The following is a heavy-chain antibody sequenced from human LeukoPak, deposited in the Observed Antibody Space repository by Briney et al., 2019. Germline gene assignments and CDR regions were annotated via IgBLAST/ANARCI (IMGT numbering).Heavy chain of an antibody. V-gene: IGHV3-66*01. CDR2: IYSDEST. D-gene: IGHD5-12*01. J-gene: IGHJ3*02. Sequence: GGTLSPSRAGSGFTFSNYAMNWVRQAPGKGLEWVLIIYSDESTYYADSVKGRFTISRDNSKNPLYLQMNSLRAGDTAVYYCARGERATVSAFDIWGHGTMVTVSS. CDR1: GFTFSNYA. CDR3: ARGERATVSAFDI.